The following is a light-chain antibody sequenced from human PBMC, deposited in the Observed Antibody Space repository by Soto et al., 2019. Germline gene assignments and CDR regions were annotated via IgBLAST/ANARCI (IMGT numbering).Light chain of an antibody. CDR2: SNN. CDR3: AAWDDSLSGL. CDR1: SSNIGSNC. J-gene: IGLJ3*02. V-gene: IGLV1-47*02. Sequence: QSVLTQPPSASGTPGQRVTISCSGSSSNIGSNCVYWYQQLPGTAPKLLIYSNNQRPSGVPDRFSGSKSGTSASLAISGLRSEDEADYYCAAWDDSLSGLFGGGTKLTVL.